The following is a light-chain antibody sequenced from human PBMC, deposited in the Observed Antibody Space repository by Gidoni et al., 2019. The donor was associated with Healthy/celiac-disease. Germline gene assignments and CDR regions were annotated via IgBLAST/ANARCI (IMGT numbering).Light chain of an antibody. Sequence: ATLTLAPGERAALSCRASQRVSSSYLAWDQQKPGQAPRLLIYGASSRATGIPDRFSGSGSGTDFTLTISRLEPEDFAVYYCQQYGSSPLTFGGGTKVEIK. V-gene: IGKV3-20*01. J-gene: IGKJ4*01. CDR1: QRVSSSY. CDR2: GAS. CDR3: QQYGSSPLT.